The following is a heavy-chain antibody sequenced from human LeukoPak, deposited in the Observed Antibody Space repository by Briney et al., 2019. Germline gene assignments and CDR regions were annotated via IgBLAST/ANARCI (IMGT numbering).Heavy chain of an antibody. CDR2: ISGSGGST. J-gene: IGHJ3*02. V-gene: IGHV3-23*01. CDR3: AKGRGTGVTTPGAFDI. CDR1: GLTFSSYY. Sequence: GGSLTLSCAASGLTFSSYYLSWVRQAPGKGLEWVSAISGSGGSTYYADSVKGGFTISRDNSKNTLYLQMNSLRAEDTAVYYCAKGRGTGVTTPGAFDIWGQGTMVTRSS. D-gene: IGHD1-26*01.